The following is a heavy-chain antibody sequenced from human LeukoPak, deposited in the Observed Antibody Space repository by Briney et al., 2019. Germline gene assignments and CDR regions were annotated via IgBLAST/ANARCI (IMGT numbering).Heavy chain of an antibody. J-gene: IGHJ4*02. Sequence: PSETLSLTCTVSGGSISSGGYYWSWIRQHPGKGLEWIGYIYYSGSAYYNPSLKSRVTISVDTSENQFSLKLSSVTAADTAVYYCARGDYSSRFDYWGQGTLVTVSS. D-gene: IGHD6-13*01. CDR1: GGSISSGGYY. CDR3: ARGDYSSRFDY. V-gene: IGHV4-31*03. CDR2: IYYSGSA.